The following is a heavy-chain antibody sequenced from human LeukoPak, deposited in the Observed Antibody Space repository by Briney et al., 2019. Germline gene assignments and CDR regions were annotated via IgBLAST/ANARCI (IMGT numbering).Heavy chain of an antibody. V-gene: IGHV1-69*05. Sequence: SVKVSCKASGGTFSSYAISWVRQAPGQGLEWMGGIIPIFGTANYARKFQGRVTITTDESTSTAYMELSSLRSEGTAVYYCARGGIAAAGTWHYYYYMDVWGKGTTVTVSS. J-gene: IGHJ6*03. CDR1: GGTFSSYA. D-gene: IGHD6-13*01. CDR2: IIPIFGTA. CDR3: ARGGIAAAGTWHYYYYMDV.